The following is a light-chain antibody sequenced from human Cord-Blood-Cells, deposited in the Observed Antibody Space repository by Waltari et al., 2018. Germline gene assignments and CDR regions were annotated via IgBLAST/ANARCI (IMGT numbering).Light chain of an antibody. CDR2: GAS. CDR3: QQYGSSPPMYT. CDR1: QSVSSSY. Sequence: ELVLTQSPGTLSLSPVDRATLSCRASQSVSSSYLAWYQQTPGQAPRLLIYGASSRATGIPDRFSGSGSGTDFTLTISRLEPEDFAVYYCQQYGSSPPMYTFGQGTKLEIK. V-gene: IGKV3-20*01. J-gene: IGKJ2*01.